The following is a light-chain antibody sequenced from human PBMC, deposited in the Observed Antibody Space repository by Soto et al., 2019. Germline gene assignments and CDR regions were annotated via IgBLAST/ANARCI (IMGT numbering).Light chain of an antibody. Sequence: DIQMTQSPSTLSASVGDRVTITCRASQSISSWLAWYQQKPGKAPKLLIYDASSLESGVPSRFSGSGSGTEFTLPISSLQPDDFATYYCQQTYTTPRTFGPGTKVDIK. V-gene: IGKV1-5*01. J-gene: IGKJ3*01. CDR2: DAS. CDR1: QSISSW. CDR3: QQTYTTPRT.